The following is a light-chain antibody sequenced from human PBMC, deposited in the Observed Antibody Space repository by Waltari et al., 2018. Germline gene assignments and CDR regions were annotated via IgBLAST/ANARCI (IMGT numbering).Light chain of an antibody. CDR2: DAS. Sequence: CRASQSVRRTLAGYQQKPGQAPRLLIYDASTRATGVPDRFSGSGFGTDFSLTISRLEPEDFAVYYCQKYGTLPATFGQGTKVEIK. CDR3: QKYGTLPAT. J-gene: IGKJ1*01. CDR1: QSVRRT. V-gene: IGKV3-20*01.